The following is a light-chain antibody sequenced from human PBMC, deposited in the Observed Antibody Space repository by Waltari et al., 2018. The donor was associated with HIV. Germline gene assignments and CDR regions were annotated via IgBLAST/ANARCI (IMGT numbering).Light chain of an antibody. CDR1: SSNIGAGSD. V-gene: IGLV1-40*01. CDR3: QSYDSSLSGSWV. J-gene: IGLJ3*02. CDR2: GNN. Sequence: QSVLTQPPSVSGAPGQRVTFSCTGSSSNIGAGSDVHWYQQLPGTAPKLLIYGNNNRPSGAPGPFSGSKSGTSASLAITGLQAEDEADYYCQSYDSSLSGSWVFGGGTKLTVL.